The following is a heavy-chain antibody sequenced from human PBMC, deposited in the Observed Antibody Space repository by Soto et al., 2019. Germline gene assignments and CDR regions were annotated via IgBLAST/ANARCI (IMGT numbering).Heavy chain of an antibody. CDR2: IYHSGST. V-gene: IGHV4-4*02. Sequence: SETLSLTCAVSGGSISSSNWWSWVRQPPGKGLEWIGEIYHSGSTNYNPSLKSRVTISVDKSKNQFSLKLSSVTAADTAVYYCARGFIGVTGTTDYYCGMDVWGQGTTVTVSS. CDR3: ARGFIGVTGTTDYYCGMDV. CDR1: GGSISSSNW. J-gene: IGHJ6*02. D-gene: IGHD1-20*01.